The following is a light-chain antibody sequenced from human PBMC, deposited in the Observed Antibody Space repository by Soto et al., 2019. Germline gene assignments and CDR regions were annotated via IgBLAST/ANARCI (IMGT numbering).Light chain of an antibody. CDR1: ETVRTF. CDR2: GAS. CDR3: QQHSHWPPWT. V-gene: IGKV3-11*01. J-gene: IGKJ1*01. Sequence: EVVLTQSPATLSLSPGERATLSCRASETVRTFVDWYQQKPGQAPRLLIHGASNRATGIPARFSGSGSGTDFTLPISNLEPEDFAVYYCQQHSHWPPWTFGQGTRVEI.